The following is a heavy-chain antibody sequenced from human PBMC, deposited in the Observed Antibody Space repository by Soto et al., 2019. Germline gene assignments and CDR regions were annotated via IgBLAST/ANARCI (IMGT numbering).Heavy chain of an antibody. CDR2: IYYSGST. Sequence: QVQLQESGPGLVKPSETLSLTCTVSGDSISSYYWGWIRQPPGKGLEWIGYIYYSGSTNYNPSLKSRVTLSVDTSKNQFSLKLSSVTAADTAVYYCARGGTLGGMDVWGQGTTVTVSS. D-gene: IGHD3-16*01. CDR3: ARGGTLGGMDV. J-gene: IGHJ6*02. CDR1: GDSISSYY. V-gene: IGHV4-59*01.